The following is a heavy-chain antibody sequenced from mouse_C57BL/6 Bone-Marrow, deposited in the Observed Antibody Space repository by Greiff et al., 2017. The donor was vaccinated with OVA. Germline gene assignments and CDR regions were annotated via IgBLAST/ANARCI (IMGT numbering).Heavy chain of an antibody. CDR3: ARSDDGYYGYAMDC. J-gene: IGHJ4*01. Sequence: QVQLQQPGAELVKPGASVKMSCKASGYTFTSYWITWVKQRPGQGLEWIGDIYPGSGSTNYNEKFKSKATLTVDTSYSTAYRHLSILTSEDAAVYYCARSDDGYYGYAMDCWGQGTSVTVSS. D-gene: IGHD2-3*01. CDR2: IYPGSGST. CDR1: GYTFTSYW. V-gene: IGHV1-55*01.